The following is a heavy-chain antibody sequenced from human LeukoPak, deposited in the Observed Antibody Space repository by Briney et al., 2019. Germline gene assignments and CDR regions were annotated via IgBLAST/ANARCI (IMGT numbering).Heavy chain of an antibody. CDR1: GVTLSSYA. Sequence: GGSLRLSCAASGVTLSSYAMSWARQAPGKGLEWVSGISSSGSGGNTYYADSVKGRFTISRDSSKNTLFLHMNTLRAEDTAVYYCARSSYYYDSIGYTRSNFDYWGQGTLVTVSS. D-gene: IGHD3-22*01. J-gene: IGHJ4*02. CDR2: ISSSGSGGNT. V-gene: IGHV3-23*01. CDR3: ARSSYYYDSIGYTRSNFDY.